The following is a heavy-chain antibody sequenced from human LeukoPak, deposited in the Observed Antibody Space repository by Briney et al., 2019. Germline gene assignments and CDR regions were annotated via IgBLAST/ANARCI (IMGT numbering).Heavy chain of an antibody. J-gene: IGHJ4*02. CDR2: INPNSGGT. CDR1: GYTFTAYF. CDR3: AREGSTSSRFLPLDS. V-gene: IGHV1-2*06. Sequence: ASVKVSCEASGYTFTAYFMHWVRQVPGQGLEWMGRINPNSGGTDYAQNFQGRVTMTRDTSISTAYMELTRLRSDDTAVYFCAREGSTSSRFLPLDSWGQGTLVTVSS. D-gene: IGHD2-2*01.